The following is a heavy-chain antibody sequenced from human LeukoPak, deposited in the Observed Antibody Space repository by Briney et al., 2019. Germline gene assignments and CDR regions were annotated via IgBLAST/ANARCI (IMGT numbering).Heavy chain of an antibody. J-gene: IGHJ5*02. CDR1: GFTVSSNY. Sequence: PGGSLRLSCAASGFTVSSNYMSWVPQAPGKELEWVSVIYSGGSTYYADSVKGRFTISRDNSKNTLYLQMNSLKTEDTAVYYCTTDYDILTGYSTNWFDPWGQGTLVTVSS. V-gene: IGHV3-66*01. CDR2: IYSGGST. CDR3: TTDYDILTGYSTNWFDP. D-gene: IGHD3-9*01.